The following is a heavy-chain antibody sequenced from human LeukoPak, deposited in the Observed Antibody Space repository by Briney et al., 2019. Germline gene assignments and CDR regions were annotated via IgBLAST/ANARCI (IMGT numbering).Heavy chain of an antibody. CDR3: ARGVYRGVKGFDY. J-gene: IGHJ4*02. V-gene: IGHV4-34*01. CDR2: INHSGST. Sequence: SETLSLTCAVYGGSFSGYYWSWMRQPLGKGLEWIGEINHSGSTNYNPSLKSRVTISVDTSKNQFSLKLSSVTAADTAVYYCARGVYRGVKGFDYWGQGTLVTVSS. D-gene: IGHD3-10*01. CDR1: GGSFSGYY.